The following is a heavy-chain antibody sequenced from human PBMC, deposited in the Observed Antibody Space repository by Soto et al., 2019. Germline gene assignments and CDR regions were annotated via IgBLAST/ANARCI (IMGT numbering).Heavy chain of an antibody. CDR2: FDPEDGET. CDR3: ATGGIVQLELRYYFDY. D-gene: IGHD1-7*01. CDR1: GYTLTELS. V-gene: IGHV1-24*01. Sequence: GASVKVSCKVSGYTLTELSMHWVRQAPGKGLEWMGGFDPEDGETIYAQKFQGRVTMTEDTSTDTAYMELSSLRSEDTAVYYCATGGIVQLELRYYFDYWGQGTLVTVSS. J-gene: IGHJ4*02.